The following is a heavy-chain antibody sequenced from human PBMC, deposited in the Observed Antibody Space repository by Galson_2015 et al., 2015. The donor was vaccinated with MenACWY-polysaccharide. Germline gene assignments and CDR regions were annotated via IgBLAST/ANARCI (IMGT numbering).Heavy chain of an antibody. V-gene: IGHV3-48*01. J-gene: IGHJ4*02. CDR2: ISSSSSTL. D-gene: IGHD3-22*01. CDR1: GFTFSSYS. Sequence: SLRLSCAASGFTFSSYSMNRVRQAPGKGLEWVSYISSSSSTLYYADSVKGRFTISRDNAKNSLYLQMNSLRAEDTAVYYCARGDPGYYDSSGYFDYWGQGTLVTVSS. CDR3: ARGDPGYYDSSGYFDY.